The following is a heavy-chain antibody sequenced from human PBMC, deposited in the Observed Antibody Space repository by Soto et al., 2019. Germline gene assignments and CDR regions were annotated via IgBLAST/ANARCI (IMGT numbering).Heavy chain of an antibody. Sequence: GGSLRLSCGASGFTFASYKMAWVRQAPGKGLEWVSMISSTGGTTYYADSVKDRFTISRDNSRDTLYLQMNSLRADDTAGYYCAKESVVPSARPRGRGGLFESSGPGPQVTLFS. D-gene: IGHD2-2*01. V-gene: IGHV3-23*01. J-gene: IGHJ4*02. CDR3: AKESVVPSARPRGRGGLFES. CDR1: GFTFASYK. CDR2: ISSTGGTT.